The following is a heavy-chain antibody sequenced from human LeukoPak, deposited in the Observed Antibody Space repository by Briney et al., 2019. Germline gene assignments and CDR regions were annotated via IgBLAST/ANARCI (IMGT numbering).Heavy chain of an antibody. CDR2: FIPIFGTA. V-gene: IGHV1-69*13. D-gene: IGHD3-22*01. J-gene: IGHJ4*02. CDR1: GGTFSSYA. CDR3: AREGYYYDSSGYYSTQFDY. Sequence: GASVKVSCKASGGTFSSYAISWVRQAPGQGLEWMGGFIPIFGTANYAQKFQGRVTITADESTSTAYMELSSLRSEDTAVYYCAREGYYYDSSGYYSTQFDYWGQGTLVTVSS.